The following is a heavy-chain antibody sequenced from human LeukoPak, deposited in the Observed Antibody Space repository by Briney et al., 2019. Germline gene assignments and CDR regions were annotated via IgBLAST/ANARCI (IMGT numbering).Heavy chain of an antibody. CDR3: ARDRDIAAAGVGNTFDI. J-gene: IGHJ3*02. D-gene: IGHD6-13*01. CDR2: ISYDGSDK. CDR1: GFTFSSYA. Sequence: PGGSLRLSCAASGFTFSSYAIHWVRQAPGKGLEWVAVISYDGSDKYYADSVKGRFTISRDNSKNTLYLQMNSLGPDDTALYYCARDRDIAAAGVGNTFDIWGQGTMVTVSS. V-gene: IGHV3-30-3*01.